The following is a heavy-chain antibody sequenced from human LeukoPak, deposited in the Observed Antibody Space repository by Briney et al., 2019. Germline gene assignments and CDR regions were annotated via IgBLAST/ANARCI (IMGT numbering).Heavy chain of an antibody. Sequence: ASVKVSCKASGYTFTSYAMHWVRQAPGQRLEWMGWINAGNGNTKYSQKFQGRVTITRDTSASTAYMELRSLRSDDTAVYYCARDIVVVPAASNWFDPWGQGTLVTVSS. CDR2: INAGNGNT. J-gene: IGHJ5*02. V-gene: IGHV1-3*01. CDR1: GYTFTSYA. D-gene: IGHD2-2*01. CDR3: ARDIVVVPAASNWFDP.